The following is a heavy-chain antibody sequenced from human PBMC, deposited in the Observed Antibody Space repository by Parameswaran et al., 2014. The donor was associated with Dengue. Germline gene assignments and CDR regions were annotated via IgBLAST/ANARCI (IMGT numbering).Heavy chain of an antibody. J-gene: IGHJ5*02. D-gene: IGHD3-10*01. Sequence: WIRQPPGKGLEWIGYIYYSGSTNYNPSLKSRVTISVDTSKNQFSLKLSSVTAADTAAYYCARGGPFIWFGELVFDPWGQGTLVTVSS. V-gene: IGHV4-59*01. CDR3: ARGGPFIWFGELVFDP. CDR2: IYYSGST.